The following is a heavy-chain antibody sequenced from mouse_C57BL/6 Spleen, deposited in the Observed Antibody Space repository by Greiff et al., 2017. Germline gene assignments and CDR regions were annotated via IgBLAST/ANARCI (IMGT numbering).Heavy chain of an antibody. D-gene: IGHD1-1*01. CDR1: GYTFTDHT. J-gene: IGHJ2*01. CDR2: IYPRDGST. Sequence: VQLQESDAELVKPGASVTISCKVSGYTFTDHTIHWMKQRPEQGLEWIGYIYPRDGSTKYNEKFKGKATLTADKSSSTAYMQLNSLTSEDSAVYFCARSDYYGSSPFDYWGQGTTLTVSA. CDR3: ARSDYYGSSPFDY. V-gene: IGHV1-78*01.